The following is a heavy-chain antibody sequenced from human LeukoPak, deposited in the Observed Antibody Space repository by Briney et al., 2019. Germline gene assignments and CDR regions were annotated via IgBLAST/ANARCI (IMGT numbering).Heavy chain of an antibody. Sequence: SETLSLTCTVSGGXVSSAGYYWSWIRQPPGKGLEWIGYIYYSGSTNYNPSLKSRVAISVDTSKNQFSLKLSSVTAADTAVYYCARVLGLNVDYWGQGTLVTVSS. CDR2: IYYSGST. V-gene: IGHV4-61*08. CDR3: ARVLGLNVDY. D-gene: IGHD2-15*01. J-gene: IGHJ4*02. CDR1: GGXVSSAGYY.